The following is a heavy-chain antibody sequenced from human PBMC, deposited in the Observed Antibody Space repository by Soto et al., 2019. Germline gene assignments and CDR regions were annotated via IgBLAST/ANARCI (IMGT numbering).Heavy chain of an antibody. CDR3: ARLPNNPIRPTDWGSSRNFDV. CDR1: GFTFSDYY. Sequence: QVQLVESGGGLVKPGGSLRLSCAASGFTFSDYYMSWIRQAPGKGLEWVSYISSSGSTIYYADSVKGRFTFSRDNAKYSLYLQMNSLRAEDTAVYYCARLPNNPIRPTDWGSSRNFDVWGKGTTVTVSS. J-gene: IGHJ6*04. D-gene: IGHD6-13*01. CDR2: ISSSGSTI. V-gene: IGHV3-11*01.